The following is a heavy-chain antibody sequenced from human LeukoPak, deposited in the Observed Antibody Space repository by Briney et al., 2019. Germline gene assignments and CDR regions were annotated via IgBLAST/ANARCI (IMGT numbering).Heavy chain of an antibody. CDR3: TGHYYDSSGYFGY. Sequence: GGSLRLSCAASGFTFSSYGMHWVRQAPGKGLEWVAFIRYDGSNNYYADSVKGRFTISRDNSKNTLYLQMNSLRAEDTAVYYCTGHYYDSSGYFGYWGQGTLVTVSS. V-gene: IGHV3-30*02. D-gene: IGHD3-22*01. CDR1: GFTFSSYG. CDR2: IRYDGSNN. J-gene: IGHJ4*02.